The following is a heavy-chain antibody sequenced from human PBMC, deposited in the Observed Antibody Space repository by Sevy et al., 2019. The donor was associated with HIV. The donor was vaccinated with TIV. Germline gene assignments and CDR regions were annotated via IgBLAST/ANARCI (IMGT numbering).Heavy chain of an antibody. CDR3: AKDRITVIGDAFDL. J-gene: IGHJ3*01. CDR2: ISNSGSDT. V-gene: IGHV3-23*01. D-gene: IGHD4-17*01. CDR1: GFTFSSYA. Sequence: GGSLRLSCAASGFTFSSYAMHWVRQAPGKGLEWVSAISNSGSDTKYAGSVKGRFTISRYNSKNTLYVQMNSLSAEDTAVYYCAKDRITVIGDAFDLWGQGTMVTVSS.